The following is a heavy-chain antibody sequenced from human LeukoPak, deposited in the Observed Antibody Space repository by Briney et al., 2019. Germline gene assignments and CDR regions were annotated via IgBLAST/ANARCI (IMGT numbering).Heavy chain of an antibody. V-gene: IGHV4-4*02. CDR3: TRESGAFSPFGF. CDR1: GGSITTTNW. D-gene: IGHD1-26*01. CDR2: VHLSGAT. J-gene: IGHJ4*02. Sequence: SGTLSLTCAVSGGSITTTNWWSWVRQPPGKGLEWIGEVHLSGATNYNPSLESRVSMSIDKSKNRLSLEVTSVTAADTAIYYCTRESGAFSPFGFWGQGTLLTVSS.